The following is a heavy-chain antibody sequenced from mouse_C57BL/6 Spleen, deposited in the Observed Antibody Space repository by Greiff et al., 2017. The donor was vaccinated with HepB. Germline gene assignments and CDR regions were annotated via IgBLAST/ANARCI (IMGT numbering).Heavy chain of an antibody. Sequence: VQLQQPGAELVKPGASVKLSCKASGYTFTSYWMQWVKQRPGQGLEWIGEIDPSDSYTNYNQKFKGKATLTVDTSSSTAYMQLSSLTSEYSAVYYCARPYRYINYRYAMDYWGQGTSVTVSS. CDR1: GYTFTSYW. J-gene: IGHJ4*01. CDR2: IDPSDSYT. CDR3: ARPYRYINYRYAMDY. V-gene: IGHV1-50*01. D-gene: IGHD2-5*01.